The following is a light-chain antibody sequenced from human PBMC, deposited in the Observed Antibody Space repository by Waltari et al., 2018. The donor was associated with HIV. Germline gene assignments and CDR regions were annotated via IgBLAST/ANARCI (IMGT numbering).Light chain of an antibody. CDR2: AAS. CDR1: QDISNF. Sequence: DIQMTQSPSSLSASIGDTVTVTCRAIQDISNFLAWYQQKPVKNPQLLIYAASTLQSGFPSRFSGSGSGTDFVLTITSLQPEDCATYFCQKYDSAPLTFGQGTKVEIK. CDR3: QKYDSAPLT. V-gene: IGKV1-27*01. J-gene: IGKJ1*01.